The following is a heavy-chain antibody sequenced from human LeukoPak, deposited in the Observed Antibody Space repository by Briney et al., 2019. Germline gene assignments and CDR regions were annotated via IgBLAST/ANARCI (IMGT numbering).Heavy chain of an antibody. D-gene: IGHD3-22*01. J-gene: IGHJ3*02. CDR2: IRYDGSEK. Sequence: GGSLRLSCEASGFTFNNYWMSWVRQAPGRGLEWAANIRYDGSEKHYVDSVKGRFTISRDNAKNSLYLQMNSLRAEDTAVYYCARDRVHYYDSSGPRDAFDIWGQGTMVTVSS. CDR3: ARDRVHYYDSSGPRDAFDI. CDR1: GFTFNNYW. V-gene: IGHV3-7*03.